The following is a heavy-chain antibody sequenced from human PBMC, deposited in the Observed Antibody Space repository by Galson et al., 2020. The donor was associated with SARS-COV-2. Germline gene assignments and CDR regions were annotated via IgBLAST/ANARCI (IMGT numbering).Heavy chain of an antibody. V-gene: IGHV3-33*01. Sequence: GESLKISCAASGFPFENHAMHWVRQAPGKGLEWVAQIFYDGRNKYYLDSVKGRFTISSDNSENTVSLQMDNLRAEDTAVYFCARDGQLSSGWSFDYWGQGTLVTVSS. D-gene: IGHD6-19*01. CDR3: ARDGQLSSGWSFDY. CDR2: IFYDGRNK. J-gene: IGHJ4*02. CDR1: GFPFENHA.